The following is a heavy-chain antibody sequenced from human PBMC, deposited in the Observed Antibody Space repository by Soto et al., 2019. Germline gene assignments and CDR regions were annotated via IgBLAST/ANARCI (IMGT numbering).Heavy chain of an antibody. D-gene: IGHD6-13*01. J-gene: IGHJ4*02. Sequence: PSETLSLTCTVSGGSISSYYWSWIRQPPGKGLEWIGYIYYSGSTNYNPSLKSRVTISVDTSKNQFSLKLSSVTAADTAVYYCATTALYSSPTKIDYWGQGTLVTVSS. CDR3: ATTALYSSPTKIDY. CDR1: GGSISSYY. CDR2: IYYSGST. V-gene: IGHV4-59*01.